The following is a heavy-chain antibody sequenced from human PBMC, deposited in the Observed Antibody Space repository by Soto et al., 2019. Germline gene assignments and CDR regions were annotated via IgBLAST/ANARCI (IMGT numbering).Heavy chain of an antibody. CDR2: SSGSGGSR. J-gene: IGHJ4*01. CDR1: GFRFSGYA. Sequence: PGGSLRLSCAASGFRFSGYAMSWVRQAPGKGLEWVSSSSGSGGSRHYADSVKGRFTISRDNSNNTLFLQMNSLRGDDTAVYYCAKGIGRFFPPDFDYWGHGTLVTVSS. CDR3: AKGIGRFFPPDFDY. V-gene: IGHV3-23*01. D-gene: IGHD1-26*01.